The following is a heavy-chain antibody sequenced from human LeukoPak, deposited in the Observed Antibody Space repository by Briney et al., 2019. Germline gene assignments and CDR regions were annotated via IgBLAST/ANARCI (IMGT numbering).Heavy chain of an antibody. V-gene: IGHV3-53*01. J-gene: IGHJ6*02. Sequence: GGSLRLSCAASGFTVSSNYMSWVRQAPGKGLEWVSVIYSGGSTYYADSVKGRFTISRDNSKNTLYLQMNSLRAEDTAVYYRARDRRVNIAGLNYYYGMDVWGQGTTVTVSS. CDR1: GFTVSSNY. D-gene: IGHD6-13*01. CDR2: IYSGGST. CDR3: ARDRRVNIAGLNYYYGMDV.